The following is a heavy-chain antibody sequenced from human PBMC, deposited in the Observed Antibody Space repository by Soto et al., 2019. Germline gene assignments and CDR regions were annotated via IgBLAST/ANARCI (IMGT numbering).Heavy chain of an antibody. CDR3: ARRYSSGRFDP. Sequence: QVQLQESGPGLVKPSETLSLTCSVSGGSISSNYWSWIRQAPGKGLEWIGYIYYSGSTNYNPSLKRRVTISVDTSKNQFSLKMRSVTAADTAVYYCARRYSSGRFDPWGQGTLVTVSS. CDR1: GGSISSNY. CDR2: IYYSGST. D-gene: IGHD6-19*01. J-gene: IGHJ5*02. V-gene: IGHV4-59*08.